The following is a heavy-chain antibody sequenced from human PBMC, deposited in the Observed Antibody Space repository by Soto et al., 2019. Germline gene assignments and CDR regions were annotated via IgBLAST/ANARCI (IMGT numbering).Heavy chain of an antibody. CDR3: ARGIIDSHNEYYYTMDV. CDR2: FYSGGST. V-gene: IGHV3-53*01. CDR1: GFTVSSNY. Sequence: GGSLRLSCAASGFTVSSNYMSWVRQAPGKGLEWVSVFYSGGSTYYAASVMGRFTISRDNSKNTVYLQMDSLRAEDTAVYYCARGIIDSHNEYYYTMDVWGQGTTVTVS. D-gene: IGHD3-10*01. J-gene: IGHJ6*03.